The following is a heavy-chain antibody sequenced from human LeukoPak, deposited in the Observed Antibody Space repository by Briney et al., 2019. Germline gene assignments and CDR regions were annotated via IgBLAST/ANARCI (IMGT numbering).Heavy chain of an antibody. J-gene: IGHJ5*02. Sequence: SETLSLTCTVSGGSISSSSYYWGWIRQPPGKGLEWIGSIYYSGSTYYNPSLKSQVTISVDTSKNQFSLKLSSVTAADTAVYYCATQLYSSSWGYWFDPWGQGTLVTVSS. CDR3: ATQLYSSSWGYWFDP. D-gene: IGHD6-6*01. CDR1: GGSISSSSYY. CDR2: IYYSGST. V-gene: IGHV4-39*01.